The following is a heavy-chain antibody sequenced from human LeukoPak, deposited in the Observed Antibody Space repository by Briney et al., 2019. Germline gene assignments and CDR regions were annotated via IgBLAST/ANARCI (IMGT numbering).Heavy chain of an antibody. J-gene: IGHJ4*02. D-gene: IGHD3-22*01. Sequence: GSLRLSCAASGFSFSDYWMAWVRQPPGKGLEWIGEINHSGSTNYNPSLKSRVTISVDTSKNQFSLKLSSVTAADTAVYYCASRGVGYDSSGYPFYFDYWGQGTLVTVSS. CDR3: ASRGVGYDSSGYPFYFDY. V-gene: IGHV4-34*01. CDR2: INHSGST. CDR1: GFSFSDYW.